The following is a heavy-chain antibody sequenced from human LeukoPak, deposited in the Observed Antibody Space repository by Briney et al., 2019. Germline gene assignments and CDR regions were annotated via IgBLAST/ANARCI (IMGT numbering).Heavy chain of an antibody. CDR3: ARKGWWYNWFDP. CDR1: GGSVSSYY. CDR2: INHSGST. D-gene: IGHD2-8*02. J-gene: IGHJ5*02. Sequence: SETLSLTCSVSGGSVSSYYWHWIRQPPGEGLEWIGEINHSGSTNYNPSLKSRVTISVDTSKNQFSLKLSSVTAADTAVYYCARKGWWYNWFDPWGQGTLVTVSS. V-gene: IGHV4-34*01.